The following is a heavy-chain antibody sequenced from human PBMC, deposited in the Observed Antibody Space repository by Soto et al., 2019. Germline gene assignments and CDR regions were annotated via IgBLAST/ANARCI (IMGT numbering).Heavy chain of an antibody. Sequence: SGGSTYYADSVKGRFTISRDNSKNTLYLQMNSLRAEDTAVYYCAKDDRGYDFWSGYYTTNYNWFDPWGQGTLVTVSS. CDR2: SGGST. D-gene: IGHD3-3*01. CDR3: AKDDRGYDFWSGYYTTNYNWFDP. J-gene: IGHJ5*02. V-gene: IGHV3-23*01.